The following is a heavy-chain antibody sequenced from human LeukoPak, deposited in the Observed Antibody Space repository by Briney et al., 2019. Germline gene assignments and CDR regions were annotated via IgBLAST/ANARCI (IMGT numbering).Heavy chain of an antibody. CDR2: INAGNGNT. CDR3: ARDPTDFGVVIISSWFDP. D-gene: IGHD3-3*01. J-gene: IGHJ5*02. V-gene: IGHV1-3*01. CDR1: GYTFTSYA. Sequence: ASVKVSCKASGYTFTSYAMHWVRQAPGQRLEWMGWINAGNGNTKYSQKFQGRVTITRDTSASTAYMELSSLRSEDTAVYYCARDPTDFGVVIISSWFDPWGQGTLVTVSS.